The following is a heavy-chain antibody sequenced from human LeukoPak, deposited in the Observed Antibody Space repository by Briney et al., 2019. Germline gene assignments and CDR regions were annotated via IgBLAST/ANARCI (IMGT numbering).Heavy chain of an antibody. CDR1: GFTFSSYG. V-gene: IGHV3-30*18. CDR3: AKSGYRSSWHLHFDY. D-gene: IGHD6-13*01. CDR2: ISHDGTVS. Sequence: GGSLRLSCAASGFTFSSYGMQWVRQAPGKGLAWVAVISHDGTVSYYADSVKGRFTISRYNSKNTLDLQMSSLSIEDTAVYYCAKSGYRSSWHLHFDYWGQGTLVTVSS. J-gene: IGHJ4*02.